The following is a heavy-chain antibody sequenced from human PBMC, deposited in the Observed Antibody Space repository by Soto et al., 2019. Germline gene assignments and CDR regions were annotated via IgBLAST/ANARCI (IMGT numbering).Heavy chain of an antibody. V-gene: IGHV4-39*07. Sequence: SETLSLTCTVSGGSISSSSYYWGWIRQPPGKGLEWIGSIYYSGSTYYNPSLKSRVTISVDTSKNQFSLKLSSVTAADTAVYYCARVLATGDRVPCCAFDIWGQGTMVTVSS. J-gene: IGHJ3*02. D-gene: IGHD7-27*01. CDR1: GGSISSSSYY. CDR2: IYYSGST. CDR3: ARVLATGDRVPCCAFDI.